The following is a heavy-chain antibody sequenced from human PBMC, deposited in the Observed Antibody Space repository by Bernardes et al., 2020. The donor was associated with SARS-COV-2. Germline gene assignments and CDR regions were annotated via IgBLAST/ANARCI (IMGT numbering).Heavy chain of an antibody. CDR2: INPNSGGT. Sequence: ASVKVSCKASGYPFTGYYIHWVRQAPGQGLEWMGWINPNSGGTNYAQNFQGRVTMTRDTSISTAYLELSGLRFDDTAVYYCALPPTNYDRYAMDLWGQGTTVTVSS. CDR3: ALPPTNYDRYAMDL. CDR1: GYPFTGYY. V-gene: IGHV1-2*02. D-gene: IGHD3-22*01. J-gene: IGHJ6*02.